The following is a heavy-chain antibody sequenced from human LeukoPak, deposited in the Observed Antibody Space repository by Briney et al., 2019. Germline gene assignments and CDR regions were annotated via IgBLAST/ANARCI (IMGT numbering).Heavy chain of an antibody. CDR2: ISYDGSNK. Sequence: PGRSLRLSCAASGFTFSSYGMHWVRQAPGKGLEWVAVISYDGSNKYYADSVKGRFTISRDNSKNTLYLQMNSLRAEDTAVYYCAKFPGSSSLDYWGQGTLVTVSS. D-gene: IGHD6-13*01. CDR1: GFTFSSYG. CDR3: AKFPGSSSLDY. J-gene: IGHJ4*02. V-gene: IGHV3-30*18.